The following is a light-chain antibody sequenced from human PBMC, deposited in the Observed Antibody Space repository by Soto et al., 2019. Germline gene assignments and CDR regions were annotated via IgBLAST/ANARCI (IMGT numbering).Light chain of an antibody. V-gene: IGKV1-39*01. CDR2: AAS. CDR1: QTISSS. J-gene: IGKJ4*01. Sequence: DIQMTQSPSSLSASIGDRVTITCRASQTISSSLNWYQQKPGRASKLLIYAASILQSGVPSRFSGVGSVTDFTLTVSSLQPEDFATYFCQQTYSTPLSFGGGTKVDIK. CDR3: QQTYSTPLS.